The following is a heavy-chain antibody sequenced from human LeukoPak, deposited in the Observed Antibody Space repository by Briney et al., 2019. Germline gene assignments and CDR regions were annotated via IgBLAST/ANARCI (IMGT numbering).Heavy chain of an antibody. CDR1: GVTFSNYA. CDR2: VSGSGGST. CDR3: VKGGQRYDFWRFDY. V-gene: IGHV3-23*01. Sequence: PGGSLRLSCAASGVTFSNYAMNWVRLAPGTGLQCVSSVSGSGGSTYYADSVKGRFSISRDNSKNTLYLQMNSLRADDAAVYYCVKGGQRYDFWRFDYWGQGTLVTVSS. J-gene: IGHJ4*02. D-gene: IGHD3-3*01.